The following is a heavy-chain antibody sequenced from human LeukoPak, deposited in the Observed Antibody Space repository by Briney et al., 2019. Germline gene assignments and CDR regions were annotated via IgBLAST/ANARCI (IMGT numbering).Heavy chain of an antibody. D-gene: IGHD6-19*01. CDR2: IYSGGST. Sequence: GGSLRLSCAASGFTVSSNYMSWVRQAPGKGLEWVSVIYSGGSTYYADSVKGRFTISRDNSKNTLYLQTNSLRAEDTAVYYCARDGRFSSGSSNWFDPWGQGTLVTVSS. V-gene: IGHV3-53*01. CDR3: ARDGRFSSGSSNWFDP. J-gene: IGHJ5*02. CDR1: GFTVSSNY.